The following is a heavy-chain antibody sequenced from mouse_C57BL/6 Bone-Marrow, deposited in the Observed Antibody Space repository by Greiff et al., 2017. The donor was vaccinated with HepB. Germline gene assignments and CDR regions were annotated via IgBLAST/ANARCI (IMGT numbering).Heavy chain of an antibody. CDR1: GYTFTSYW. J-gene: IGHJ2*01. CDR2: IYPSDSET. D-gene: IGHD1-1*01. V-gene: IGHV1-61*01. CDR3: ARSTPGDFDY. Sequence: VKLQQPGAELVRPGSSVKLSCKASGYTFTSYWMDWVKQRPGQGLEWIGNIYPSDSETHYNQKFKDKATLTVDKSSSTAYMQLSSLTSEDSAVYYCARSTPGDFDYWGQGTTLTVSS.